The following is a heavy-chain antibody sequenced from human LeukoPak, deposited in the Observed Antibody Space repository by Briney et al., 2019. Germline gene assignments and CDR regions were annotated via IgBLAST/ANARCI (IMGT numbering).Heavy chain of an antibody. V-gene: IGHV1-2*04. CDR2: ISPNRGGT. Sequence: ASVKVSCKASGYTFTGYYMHWVRQAPGQGLEWMGWISPNRGGTNYAQKFQGWVTMTRDTSICTAYMELSRLRSDDTAVYYCARSPYCSSTSCYYWFDPWGQGTLVTVSS. J-gene: IGHJ5*02. CDR3: ARSPYCSSTSCYYWFDP. CDR1: GYTFTGYY. D-gene: IGHD2-2*01.